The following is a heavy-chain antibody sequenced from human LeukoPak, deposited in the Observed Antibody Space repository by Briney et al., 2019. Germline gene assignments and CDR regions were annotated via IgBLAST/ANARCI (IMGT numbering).Heavy chain of an antibody. CDR2: INHSGST. CDR1: GGSFSGYY. CDR3: PRGLRWELLS. J-gene: IGHJ4*02. D-gene: IGHD1-26*01. Sequence: SETLSLTCAVYGGSFSGYYWSWIRQPPGKGLEWIGEINHSGSTNYNPSLKSRVTISVDTSKNQFSLKLSSVTAADTAVYYCPRGLRWELLSWGQGTLVTVSS. V-gene: IGHV4-34*01.